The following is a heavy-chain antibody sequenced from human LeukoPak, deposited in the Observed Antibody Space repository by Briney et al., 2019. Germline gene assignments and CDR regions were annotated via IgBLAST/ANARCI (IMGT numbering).Heavy chain of an antibody. CDR3: VKNRTGTYTLDY. V-gene: IGHV3-30-3*02. Sequence: GRSLRLSCAATGFTFSNYAIHWGRQAPGKGLEWVAFISDDGSRQHYADSVKGRFTISRDNSKNTLNLQMNSLRAEDTAVYYCVKNRTGTYTLDYWGQGTLVTVSS. J-gene: IGHJ4*02. CDR2: ISDDGSRQ. D-gene: IGHD3-10*01. CDR1: GFTFSNYA.